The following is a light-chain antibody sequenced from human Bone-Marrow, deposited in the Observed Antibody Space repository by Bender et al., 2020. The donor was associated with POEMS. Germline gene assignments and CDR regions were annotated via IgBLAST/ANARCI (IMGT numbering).Light chain of an antibody. J-gene: IGLJ1*01. CDR2: GKD. CDR1: SLTTYS. CDR3: TSPDTSGLHYV. V-gene: IGLV3-19*01. Sequence: SSELTQDPVVSVALGQTVRITCQGDSLTTYSASWYQHKPRQAPVLVIYGKDNRPSEISDRFSGSSSGNTASLTITGARAEDEADYYCTSPDTSGLHYVFGTGTKVSVL.